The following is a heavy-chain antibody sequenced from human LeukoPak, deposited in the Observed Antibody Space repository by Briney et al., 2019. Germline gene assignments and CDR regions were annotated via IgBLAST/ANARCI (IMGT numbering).Heavy chain of an antibody. D-gene: IGHD1-26*01. J-gene: IGHJ4*02. CDR1: GGSISSYY. Sequence: SETLSLTCTVSGGSISSYYWSWIRQPPGKGLEWIGYIYYSGSTNYNPSLKSRVTISVDTSKNQFSLKLSSVTAADTAVYYCARGATNFDYWGQGTLVTVSS. V-gene: IGHV4-59*01. CDR2: IYYSGST. CDR3: ARGATNFDY.